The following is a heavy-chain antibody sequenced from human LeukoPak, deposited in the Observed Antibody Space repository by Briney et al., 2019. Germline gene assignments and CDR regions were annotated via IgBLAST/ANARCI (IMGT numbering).Heavy chain of an antibody. CDR1: GYTLTELS. Sequence: ASVKVSCEVSGYTLTELSTHWVRQAPGKGLEWMGGFDPEDGEIVYAQNFQGRVTMTEDTSTDTAYMELSSLRSEDTAIYYCATANRFTRDSSGYYPDSWSQGTLVTVSS. CDR3: ATANRFTRDSSGYYPDS. V-gene: IGHV1-24*01. D-gene: IGHD3-22*01. CDR2: FDPEDGEI. J-gene: IGHJ4*02.